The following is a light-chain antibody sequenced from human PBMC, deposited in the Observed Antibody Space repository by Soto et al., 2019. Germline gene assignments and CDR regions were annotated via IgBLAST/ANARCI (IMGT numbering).Light chain of an antibody. CDR3: QQYNTYPWT. Sequence: IQMTQSPSTLSASVGDRVTITCRASQSISSWLAWYQQKPGKAPNLLIYKASSLESGVPSRFSGSESGTEFTLTISSLQPDDFATYYCQQYNTYPWTFGQGTKVEI. V-gene: IGKV1-5*03. J-gene: IGKJ1*01. CDR2: KAS. CDR1: QSISSW.